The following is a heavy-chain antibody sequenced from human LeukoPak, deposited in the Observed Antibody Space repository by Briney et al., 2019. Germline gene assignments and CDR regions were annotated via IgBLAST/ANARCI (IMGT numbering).Heavy chain of an antibody. CDR3: ARPSSGSGSKPALDY. J-gene: IGHJ4*02. Sequence: ASVKVSCKASGYTFTGYYMHWVRQAPGQGFEWMGRINPNSGGTNYAQKFQGRVTMTRDTSISTAYMELSRLRSDDTAVYYCARPSSGSGSKPALDYWGQGTLVTVSS. CDR1: GYTFTGYY. CDR2: INPNSGGT. V-gene: IGHV1-2*06. D-gene: IGHD1-26*01.